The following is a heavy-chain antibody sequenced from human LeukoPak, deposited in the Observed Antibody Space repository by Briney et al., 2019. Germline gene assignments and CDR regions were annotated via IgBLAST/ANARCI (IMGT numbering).Heavy chain of an antibody. CDR2: ISSSSSTI. D-gene: IGHD3-10*01. CDR3: ATPRGIWGVSLDH. J-gene: IGHJ4*02. CDR1: GFTFSSYS. V-gene: IGHV3-48*04. Sequence: GGSLRLSCAASGFTFSSYSMNWVRQAPGKGLEWVSYISSSSSTIYYADSVKGRFTISRDNAKNSLYLQMNSLRPEDTAVYYCATPRGIWGVSLDHWGQGTLVTVSS.